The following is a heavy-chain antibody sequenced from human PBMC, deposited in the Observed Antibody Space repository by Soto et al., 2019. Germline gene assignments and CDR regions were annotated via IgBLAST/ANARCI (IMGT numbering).Heavy chain of an antibody. J-gene: IGHJ2*01. CDR1: GFMFNSYA. CDR3: ARRTAGWYFDL. CDR2: ISSLGDST. V-gene: IGHV3-64*01. D-gene: IGHD2-21*02. Sequence: EVQLVESGGGLVQPGGSLRLSGAASGFMFNSYAMHWVGQVPGKGLEYVSAISSLGDSTFYANSVKDRFTISRDNSKNTLYLQMGSLRAEDMAVYYCARRTAGWYFDLWGRGTLVTVSS.